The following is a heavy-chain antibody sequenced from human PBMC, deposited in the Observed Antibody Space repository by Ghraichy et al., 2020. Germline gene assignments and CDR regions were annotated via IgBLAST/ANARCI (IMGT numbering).Heavy chain of an antibody. CDR1: GFTFSSYA. Sequence: GGSLRLSCAASGFTFSSYAMSWVRQAPGKGLEWVSAISGSGGSTYYADSVKGRFTISRDNSKNTLYLQMNSLRAEDTAVCYCAKRSSGYGDYLLAPGYGMDVWGQGTTVTVSS. CDR2: ISGSGGST. V-gene: IGHV3-23*01. CDR3: AKRSSGYGDYLLAPGYGMDV. J-gene: IGHJ6*02. D-gene: IGHD4-17*01.